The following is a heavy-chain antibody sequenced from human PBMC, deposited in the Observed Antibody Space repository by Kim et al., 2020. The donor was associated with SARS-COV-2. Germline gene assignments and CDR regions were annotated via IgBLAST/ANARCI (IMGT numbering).Heavy chain of an antibody. Sequence: PQTSRGQVTMTEDTSTDTAYMELNSLRSEDTAVYYCATGSPFGVGWFDPWGQGTLVTVSS. J-gene: IGHJ5*02. D-gene: IGHD3-3*01. CDR3: ATGSPFGVGWFDP. V-gene: IGHV1-24*01.